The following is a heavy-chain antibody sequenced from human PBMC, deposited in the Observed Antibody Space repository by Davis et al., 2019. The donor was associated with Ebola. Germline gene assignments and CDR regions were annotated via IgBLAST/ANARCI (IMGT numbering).Heavy chain of an antibody. CDR2: MNPNSGNT. V-gene: IGHV1-8*01. Sequence: ASVKVSCKASGYTFTSYDINWVRQATGQGLEWMGWMNPNSGNTGYAQKFQGRVTMTRNTSISTAYMELSSLRSEDTAVYYCARDITMNNWFDPWGQGTLVTVSS. CDR3: ARDITMNNWFDP. CDR1: GYTFTSYD. D-gene: IGHD3-22*01. J-gene: IGHJ5*02.